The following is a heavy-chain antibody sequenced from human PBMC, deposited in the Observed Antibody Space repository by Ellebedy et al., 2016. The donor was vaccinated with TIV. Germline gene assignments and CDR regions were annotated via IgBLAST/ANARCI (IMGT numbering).Heavy chain of an antibody. CDR2: INPSGGST. D-gene: IGHD3-10*01. Sequence: ASVKVSCXASGYTFTSYYMHWVRQAPGQGLEWMGIINPSGGSTSYAQKFQGRVTMTRDTSTSTVYMELSSLRSEDTAVYYCARQDSLSYYYYGMDVWGQGTTVTVSS. J-gene: IGHJ6*02. V-gene: IGHV1-46*01. CDR3: ARQDSLSYYYYGMDV. CDR1: GYTFTSYY.